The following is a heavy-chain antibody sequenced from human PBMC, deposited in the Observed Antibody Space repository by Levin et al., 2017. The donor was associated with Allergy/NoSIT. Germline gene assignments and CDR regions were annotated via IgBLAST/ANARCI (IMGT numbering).Heavy chain of an antibody. V-gene: IGHV4-59*01. CDR3: ARHIVGATVGWFDP. D-gene: IGHD1-26*01. CDR2: IYYSGST. Sequence: RASETLSLTCTVSGGSISSYYWSWIRQPPGKGLEWIGYIYYSGSTNYNPSLKSRVTISVDTSKNQFSLKLSSVTAADTAVYYCARHIVGATVGWFDPWGQGTLVTVSS. J-gene: IGHJ5*02. CDR1: GGSISSYY.